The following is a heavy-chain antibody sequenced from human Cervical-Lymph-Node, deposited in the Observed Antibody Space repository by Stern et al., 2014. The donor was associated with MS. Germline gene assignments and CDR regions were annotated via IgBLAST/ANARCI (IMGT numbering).Heavy chain of an antibody. D-gene: IGHD3-10*01. J-gene: IGHJ4*02. CDR1: GGSISSDDHY. V-gene: IGHV4-30-4*01. Sequence: QLQESGPGLVKPSQTLSLTCTVSGGSISSDDHYWGWIRQSPGKGLVWIGYIFYTGSSHYNPSLKSRVVISVDTYNSQFSLRLSSVTAADTAVYYCARRTYYSAAIDYWGQGTLVTVSS. CDR3: ARRTYYSAAIDY. CDR2: IFYTGSS.